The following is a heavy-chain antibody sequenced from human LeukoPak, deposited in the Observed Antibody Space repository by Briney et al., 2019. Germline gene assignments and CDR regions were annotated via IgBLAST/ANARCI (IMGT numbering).Heavy chain of an antibody. V-gene: IGHV1-2*02. CDR1: GYTFTGYY. J-gene: IGHJ4*02. D-gene: IGHD5-24*01. Sequence: ASVKASCKASGYTFTGYYMHWVRQAPGQGLEWMGWINPNSGGTNYAQKFQGRVTMTRDTSISTAYMELSRLRPDDTAVYYCAMLLEMATINDYWRQETLVTVSS. CDR2: INPNSGGT. CDR3: AMLLEMATINDY.